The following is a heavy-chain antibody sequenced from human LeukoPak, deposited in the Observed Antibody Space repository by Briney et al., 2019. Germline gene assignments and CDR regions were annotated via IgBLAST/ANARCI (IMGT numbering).Heavy chain of an antibody. CDR3: ARDPYSGHYGNDYYYYMDV. CDR2: ITSSSSYA. V-gene: IGHV3-21*01. CDR1: GFTFSSFW. Sequence: GGSLRLSCADSGFTFSSFWMSWVRQAPGKRLEWVSSITSSSSYAFYADSVKGRFTISRDNAKSSLYLQMNNLRAEDTAVYYCARDPYSGHYGNDYYYYMDVWGKGTTVTISS. J-gene: IGHJ6*03. D-gene: IGHD5-12*01.